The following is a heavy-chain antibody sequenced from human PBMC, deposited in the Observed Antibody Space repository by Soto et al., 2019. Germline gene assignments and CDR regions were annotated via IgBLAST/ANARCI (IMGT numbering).Heavy chain of an antibody. D-gene: IGHD7-27*01. CDR1: GFTFDDYA. Sequence: EVQLVESGGGLVQPGRSLRLSCAASGFTFDDYAMHWVRQGPGKGPEWVSGISWNSGSIGYADSVRGRFTISRDNAKNSLYLQMNSLRAEDTALYYCAKAGESEYLYGMDVWGQGTTVTVSS. CDR3: AKAGESEYLYGMDV. J-gene: IGHJ6*02. V-gene: IGHV3-9*01. CDR2: ISWNSGSI.